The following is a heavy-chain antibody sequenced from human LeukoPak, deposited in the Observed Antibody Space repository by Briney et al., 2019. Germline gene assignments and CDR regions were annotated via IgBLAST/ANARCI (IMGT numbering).Heavy chain of an antibody. CDR3: ARAFQYYDFWSGFPFDP. J-gene: IGHJ5*02. CDR1: GGTFSSYA. CDR2: IIPILGIA. V-gene: IGHV1-69*04. Sequence: SVKVSCKASGGTFSSYAISWVRQAPGQGLEWMGRIIPILGIANYAQKFQGRVTITADKSTSTAYMELSSLRSEDTAVYYCARAFQYYDFWSGFPFDPWGQGTLVTVSS. D-gene: IGHD3-3*01.